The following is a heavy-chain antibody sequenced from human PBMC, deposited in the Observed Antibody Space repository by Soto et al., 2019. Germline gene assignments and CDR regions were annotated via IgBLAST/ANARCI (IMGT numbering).Heavy chain of an antibody. CDR2: IDPSDSYT. J-gene: IGHJ4*02. V-gene: IGHV5-10-1*01. CDR3: ARHPRLITGTTLLIDY. Sequence: GESLKISCKGSGYSFTSYWISWGRQMPGKGPEWMGRIDPSDSYTNYSPSFQGHVTISADKSISTAYLQWSSLKASDTAMYYCARHPRLITGTTLLIDYWGQGTLVTVSS. D-gene: IGHD1-7*01. CDR1: GYSFTSYW.